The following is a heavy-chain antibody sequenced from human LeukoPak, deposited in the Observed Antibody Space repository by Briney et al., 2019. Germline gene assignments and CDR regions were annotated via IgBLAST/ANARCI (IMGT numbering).Heavy chain of an antibody. D-gene: IGHD2/OR15-2a*01. Sequence: GGSLRLSCAASGFTFSSSAMSWVRQAPGKGLEWVSSISGSGSGGSTYYADSVKGRFTISRDNSKNTLYLQMNSLRAEDTAVYYCARAGNTRFDYWGQGTLVTVSS. J-gene: IGHJ4*02. V-gene: IGHV3-23*01. CDR1: GFTFSSSA. CDR2: ISGSGSGGST. CDR3: ARAGNTRFDY.